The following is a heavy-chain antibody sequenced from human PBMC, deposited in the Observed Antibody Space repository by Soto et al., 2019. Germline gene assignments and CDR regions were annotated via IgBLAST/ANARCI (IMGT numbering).Heavy chain of an antibody. CDR3: ARGRYNPIFDY. CDR1: GGTFSSYS. CDR2: IIPIFGTA. V-gene: IGHV1-69*13. Sequence: ASVKVSCKASGGTFSSYSISWVRQAPGQGLEWMGGIIPIFGTANYAQKFQGRVTITADESTSTAYMELSSLRSEDTAVYYCARGRYNPIFDYWGQGTLVTVSS. D-gene: IGHD1-20*01. J-gene: IGHJ4*02.